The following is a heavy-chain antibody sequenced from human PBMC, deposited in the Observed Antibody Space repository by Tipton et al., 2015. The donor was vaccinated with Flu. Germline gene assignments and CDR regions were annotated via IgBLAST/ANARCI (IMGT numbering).Heavy chain of an antibody. D-gene: IGHD1-26*01. J-gene: IGHJ5*02. Sequence: QLVQSGAEVKKPGASVKVSCKASGYTFTNYGIAWVRQAPGQGLEWLGWISGYNGKKNYAQKIQGRVTMTTDISTSTGYMELRSLTSDDTAVYYCARDRRSGSYPGEWFDPWGQGTLVTVSS. CDR2: ISGYNGKK. V-gene: IGHV1-18*01. CDR3: ARDRRSGSYPGEWFDP. CDR1: GYTFTNYG.